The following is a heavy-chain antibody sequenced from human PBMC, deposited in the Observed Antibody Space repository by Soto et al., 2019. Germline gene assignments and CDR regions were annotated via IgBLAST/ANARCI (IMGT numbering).Heavy chain of an antibody. Sequence: EVHLVQSGAEVKKPGESLKISCKASGYKLTDAWIGWVRQMPGKGLEWMAIIYPGDSETRYSPSFRGQVTISADKSINIAFLHWSSLKASDSAFYFCARQKGYWGQGTLITVSS. CDR1: GYKLTDAW. D-gene: IGHD2-15*01. CDR3: ARQKGY. J-gene: IGHJ4*02. V-gene: IGHV5-51*01. CDR2: IYPGDSET.